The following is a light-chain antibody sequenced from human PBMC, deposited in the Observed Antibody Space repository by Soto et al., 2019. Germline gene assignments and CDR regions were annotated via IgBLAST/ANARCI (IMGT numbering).Light chain of an antibody. CDR2: GAS. CDR1: QSVTRNS. J-gene: IGKJ1*01. CDR3: QQYTGLPRT. V-gene: IGKV3-20*01. Sequence: EIVLTQSPGTLSLSPGERATLSCRASQSVTRNSLAWFQQIPGQVPRLLIYGASNRATGIPDRFSGSGSGTDFTLTISRLEPEDFAVYYCQQYTGLPRTFGQGTKVEIK.